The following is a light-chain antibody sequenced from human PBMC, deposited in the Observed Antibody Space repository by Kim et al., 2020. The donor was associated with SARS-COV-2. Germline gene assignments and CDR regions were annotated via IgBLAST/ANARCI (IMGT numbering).Light chain of an antibody. CDR3: CAYAGTYYI. CDR1: GSGVGKYKY. J-gene: IGLJ1*01. Sequence: PGQPVTISCTGTGSGVGKYKYVSWYQQHPGQAPKLFISEFSKRPAGDPDRFSGSKSGNTASLTISGLQAEDEADYYCCAYAGTYYIFGTGTKVTVL. CDR2: EFS. V-gene: IGLV2-11*01.